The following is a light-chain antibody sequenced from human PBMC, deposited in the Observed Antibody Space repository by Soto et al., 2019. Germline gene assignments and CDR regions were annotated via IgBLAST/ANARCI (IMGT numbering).Light chain of an antibody. V-gene: IGKV3-20*01. CDR1: QSLGNTY. J-gene: IGKJ5*01. CDR3: QQYGTLIT. Sequence: EIVLTQSPGTLSLSPGERATLSCRASQSLGNTYLAWYQRKPGQAPRLLIYDASSRATDIPDRFSGSGAGPDCTLTISRLEPEDSAVYYCQQYGTLITFGQGTRLE. CDR2: DAS.